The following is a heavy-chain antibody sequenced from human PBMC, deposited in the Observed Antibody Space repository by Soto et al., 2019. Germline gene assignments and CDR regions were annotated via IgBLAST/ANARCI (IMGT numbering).Heavy chain of an antibody. CDR2: IYYSGST. D-gene: IGHD4-4*01. CDR3: ARDDYRYFQH. Sequence: PSETLSLTCSVSGGSISSYYWSWIRQPPGKGLEWIGYIYYSGSTYYNPSLKSRVTISVDTSKNQFSLKLSSVTAADTAVYYCARDDYRYFQHWGKGTLVTVSS. CDR1: GGSISSYY. V-gene: IGHV4-59*12. J-gene: IGHJ1*01.